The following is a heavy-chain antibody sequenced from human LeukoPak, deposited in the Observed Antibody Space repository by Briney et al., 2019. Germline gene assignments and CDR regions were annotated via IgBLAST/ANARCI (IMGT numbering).Heavy chain of an antibody. CDR2: ISYDGSNK. CDR1: GFTFSSYA. D-gene: IGHD6-13*01. CDR3: ARDGAAAGNFDY. Sequence: GGSLRLSCAASGFTFSSYAMHWVRQAPGKGLEWVAAISYDGSNKYYADSVKGRFTISRDNSKNTLYLQMNSLRAEDTAVYYCARDGAAAGNFDYWGQGTLVTVSS. J-gene: IGHJ4*02. V-gene: IGHV3-30-3*01.